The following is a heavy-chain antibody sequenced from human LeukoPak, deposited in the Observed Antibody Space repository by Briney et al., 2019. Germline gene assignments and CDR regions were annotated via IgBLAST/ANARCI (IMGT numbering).Heavy chain of an antibody. V-gene: IGHV3-9*01. J-gene: IGHJ6*02. CDR1: GFTFDDYA. CDR2: ISWNSGSI. D-gene: IGHD3-10*01. Sequence: GGSLRLSCAASGFTFDDYAMHWVRQAPGKGLEWVSGISWNSGSIGYADSVKGRFTISRDNAKNSLYLQMNSLRAEDTALYYCAKDMANYYGSGSYYNVSYYYYGMDVWGQGTTVTVSS. CDR3: AKDMANYYGSGSYYNVSYYYYGMDV.